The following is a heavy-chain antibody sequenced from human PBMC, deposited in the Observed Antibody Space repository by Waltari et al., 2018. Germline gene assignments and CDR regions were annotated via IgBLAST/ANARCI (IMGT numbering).Heavy chain of an antibody. CDR3: ARDRGGGLYLDS. Sequence: QLQLQESGPGLVKPSGPLSLTCVVSGDSMISYYFWSSVRQSPGKGLEGVGQGKRGGRTNYSPSCAGRVTMSLDTSINHFSLNMHSATAADTAVYYCARDRGGGLYLDSWGRGILVSVSP. D-gene: IGHD5-12*01. CDR1: GDSMISYYF. V-gene: IGHV4-4*02. CDR2: GKRGGRT. J-gene: IGHJ4*02.